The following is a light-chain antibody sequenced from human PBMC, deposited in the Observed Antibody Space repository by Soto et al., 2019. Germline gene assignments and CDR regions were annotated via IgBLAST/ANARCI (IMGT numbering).Light chain of an antibody. V-gene: IGKV3-20*01. J-gene: IGKJ1*01. CDR2: GAS. Sequence: EIVLTQSPGTLSFSPGERATLSCRASQSVSSSYLAWYQQKTGQAPRLLIYGASSRATGIPDRLSGSGSGTELNLTISCLQSEDFATYYCQKYYSYPRTCGQGTKVDIK. CDR3: QKYYSYPRT. CDR1: QSVSSSY.